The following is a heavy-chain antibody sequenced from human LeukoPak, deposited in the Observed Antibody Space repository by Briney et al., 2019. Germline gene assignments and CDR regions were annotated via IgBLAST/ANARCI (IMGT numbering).Heavy chain of an antibody. CDR2: ISYDGSNK. Sequence: GGSLRLSCAASGFTFSSYAMHWVRQAPGKGLEWVAVISYDGSNKYYADSVKGRFTISRDNSKNTLYLQMNSLRAEDTAVYYCAREIREMATTHFDYWGQGTLVTVSS. J-gene: IGHJ4*02. D-gene: IGHD5-24*01. CDR1: GFTFSSYA. V-gene: IGHV3-30-3*01. CDR3: AREIREMATTHFDY.